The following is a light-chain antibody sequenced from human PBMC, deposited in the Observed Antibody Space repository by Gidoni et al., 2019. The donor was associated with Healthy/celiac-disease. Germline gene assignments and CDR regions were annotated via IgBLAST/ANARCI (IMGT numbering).Light chain of an antibody. V-gene: IGKV3-20*01. CDR2: GAS. CDR3: QQFGLT. CDR1: QSVSSSY. Sequence: EIVLTPSPVTLSLSPGERATLSCRASQSVSSSYLAWYQQKPGQAPRLLIYGASSRATGIPDRFSGSGSGTDFTLTISRLETEDFAVYYCQQFGLTFGGXTKVEIK. J-gene: IGKJ4*01.